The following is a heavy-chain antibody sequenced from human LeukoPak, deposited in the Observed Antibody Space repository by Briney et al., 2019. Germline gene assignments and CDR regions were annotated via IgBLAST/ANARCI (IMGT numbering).Heavy chain of an antibody. J-gene: IGHJ4*02. Sequence: SETLSLTCGVYGGSFIGYYWSWIRQPPGKGLEWIGYIYYSGSTYYNPSLKSRVTISVDTSKNQFSLKLSSVTAADTAVYYCAREAKALPYYFDYWGQGTLVTVSS. CDR1: GGSFIGYY. CDR2: IYYSGST. V-gene: IGHV4-30-4*08. CDR3: AREAKALPYYFDY.